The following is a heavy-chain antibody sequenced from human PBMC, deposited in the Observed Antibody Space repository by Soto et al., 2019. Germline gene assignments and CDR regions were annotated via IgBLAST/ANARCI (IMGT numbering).Heavy chain of an antibody. J-gene: IGHJ4*02. Sequence: ASVKVCCEASGYTFTSYYIHWVRQAPGQGLEWMGIINPSGGSTSYAQKFQGRVTMTRDTSASTVYMELSSLRSEDTAVYYCARGVKYYYDSSGYSHWGQGTLVTVSS. CDR2: INPSGGST. D-gene: IGHD3-22*01. CDR3: ARGVKYYYDSSGYSH. CDR1: GYTFTSYY. V-gene: IGHV1-46*01.